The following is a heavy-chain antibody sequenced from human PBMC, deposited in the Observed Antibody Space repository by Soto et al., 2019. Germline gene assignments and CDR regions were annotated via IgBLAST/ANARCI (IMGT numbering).Heavy chain of an antibody. CDR2: ISGSSRYI. D-gene: IGHD3-10*01. V-gene: IGHV3-21*01. CDR1: GFTFSTYT. Sequence: PGGSLRLSCEASGFTFSTYTMNWVRQAPGKGLEWVSSISGSSRYIYYADSVKGRFTVSRDNPKNSVYLQMNGLRAEDTAVYYCATSVRSYYATEVSGKETTVTSSA. CDR3: ATSVRSYYATEV. J-gene: IGHJ6*04.